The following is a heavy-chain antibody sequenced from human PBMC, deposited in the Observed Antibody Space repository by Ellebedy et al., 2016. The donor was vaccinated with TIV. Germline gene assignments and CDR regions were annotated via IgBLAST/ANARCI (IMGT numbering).Heavy chain of an antibody. CDR1: GGSISSYY. D-gene: IGHD5-18*01. J-gene: IGHJ4*02. V-gene: IGHV4-59*12. CDR2: IYYSGST. CDR3: ARIARYGYPDY. Sequence: MPSETLSLTCTVSGGSISSYYWSWIRQPPGKGLEWIWYIYYSGSTNYNPSLKSRVTISVDTSKNQFTLKLSSVTAAETAVYYCARIARYGYPDYWGQGTLVTVSS.